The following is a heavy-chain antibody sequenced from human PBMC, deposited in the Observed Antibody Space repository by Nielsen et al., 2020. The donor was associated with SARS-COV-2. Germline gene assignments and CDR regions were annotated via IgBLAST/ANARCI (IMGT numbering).Heavy chain of an antibody. CDR1: GFTFDDYA. CDR3: AKALEDGMDV. V-gene: IGHV3-9*01. Sequence: GGSLRLSCAASGFTFDDYAMHWVRQAPGKGLEWVSGISWNSGSIGYADSVKGRFTISRDNAKNSLYLQMNSLRAEDTALYYCAKALEDGMDVWGQGTTVTVSS. CDR2: ISWNSGSI. J-gene: IGHJ6*02.